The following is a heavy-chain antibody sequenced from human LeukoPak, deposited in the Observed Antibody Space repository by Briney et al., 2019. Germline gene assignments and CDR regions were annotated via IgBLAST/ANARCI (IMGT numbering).Heavy chain of an antibody. CDR2: ISAYNGNT. D-gene: IGHD3-10*01. J-gene: IGHJ6*02. V-gene: IGHV1-18*01. Sequence: ASVKVSCTASGYTFTSYGISWVRQAPGQGLEWMGWISAYNGNTNYAQKLQGRVTMTTDTSTSTAYMELRSLRSDDTAVYYCATFYYYGSGSYYLDYYYGMDVWGQGTTVTVSS. CDR1: GYTFTSYG. CDR3: ATFYYYGSGSYYLDYYYGMDV.